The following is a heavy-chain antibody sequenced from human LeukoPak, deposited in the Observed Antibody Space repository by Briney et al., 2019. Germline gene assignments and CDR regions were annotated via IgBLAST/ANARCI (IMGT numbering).Heavy chain of an antibody. V-gene: IGHV3-48*04. CDR2: ISSSGSSI. Sequence: GGSLRLSCAASGFTFNSYSMNWVRQAPGKGLEWVSYISSSGSSIYYADSVKGRFTISRDNAENSLNLQMNSLRAEDTAVYYCARGDNWDSYYYYYMDVWGKGTTVTVFS. J-gene: IGHJ6*03. CDR3: ARGDNWDSYYYYYMDV. CDR1: GFTFNSYS. D-gene: IGHD1-7*01.